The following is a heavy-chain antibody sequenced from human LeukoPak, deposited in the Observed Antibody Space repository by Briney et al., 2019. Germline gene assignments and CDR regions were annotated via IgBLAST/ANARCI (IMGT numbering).Heavy chain of an antibody. CDR2: MNPNSGNT. D-gene: IGHD6-13*01. Sequence: ASVKVSCKASGYTFTSYDINWVRQATGQGLEWMGWMNPNSGNTGYAQKFQGRVTITRNTFISTAYMELSSLRSEDTAVSYCSRGTYSSSWFLDYWGQGTLVTVSS. CDR3: SRGTYSSSWFLDY. J-gene: IGHJ4*02. V-gene: IGHV1-8*03. CDR1: GYTFTSYD.